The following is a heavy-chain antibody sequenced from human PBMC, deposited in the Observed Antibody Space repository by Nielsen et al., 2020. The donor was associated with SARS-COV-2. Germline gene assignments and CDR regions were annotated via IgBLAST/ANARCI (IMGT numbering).Heavy chain of an antibody. Sequence: SETLSLTCTVSGGSISTYYWSWIRQPPGKGLEWIGYISYSGSAYYNPSLKSRVTISVDTSTNQFSLKLRSVTAADTAVYYCANYGGNSGLQHWGQGTLVTVSS. D-gene: IGHD4-23*01. CDR1: GGSISTYY. CDR2: ISYSGSA. V-gene: IGHV4-59*01. CDR3: ANYGGNSGLQH. J-gene: IGHJ1*01.